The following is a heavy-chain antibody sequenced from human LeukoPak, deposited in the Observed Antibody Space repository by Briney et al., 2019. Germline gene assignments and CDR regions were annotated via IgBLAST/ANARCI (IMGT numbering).Heavy chain of an antibody. CDR1: GFTFSSYS. V-gene: IGHV3-48*01. CDR2: IRSSSRTI. Sequence: PGRSLRLSCAASGFTFSSYSMNWVRQAPGKGLEWVSYIRSSSRTIYYADSVKGRFTISRDNAKNSLYLQMNSLRAEDTAVYYCARGGDPFDYWAREPWSPSPQ. J-gene: IGHJ4*02. CDR3: ARGGDPFDY. D-gene: IGHD3-10*01.